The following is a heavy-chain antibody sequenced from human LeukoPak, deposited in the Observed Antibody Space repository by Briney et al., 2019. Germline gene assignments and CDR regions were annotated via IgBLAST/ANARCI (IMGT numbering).Heavy chain of an antibody. CDR2: IYYSGST. V-gene: IGHV4-31*03. J-gene: IGHJ4*02. D-gene: IGHD3-3*01. CDR3: ARDDPLEWLLD. CDR1: GGSISSGGYY. Sequence: SETLSLTCTVSGGSISSGGYYWSWIRQHPGKGLEWIGYIYYSGSTHYNPSLKSRVTISVDTSKNQFSLKLSSVTAADTAVYYCARDDPLEWLLDWGQGTLVTVSS.